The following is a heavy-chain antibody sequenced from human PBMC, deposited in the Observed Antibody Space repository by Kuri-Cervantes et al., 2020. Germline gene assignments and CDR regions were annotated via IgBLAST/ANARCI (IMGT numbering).Heavy chain of an antibody. J-gene: IGHJ6*02. CDR1: GGTFSSYA. D-gene: IGHD3-9*01. CDR3: ARGTYYDILTGYLHYYGMDV. Sequence: SVKVSCKASGGTFSSYAISWVRQAPGQGLEWMGGIIPIFGTANYAQKFQGRVTITADESTSTAYMELSSLRSGDTAVYYCARGTYYDILTGYLHYYGMDVWGQGTTVTVSS. CDR2: IIPIFGTA. V-gene: IGHV1-69*13.